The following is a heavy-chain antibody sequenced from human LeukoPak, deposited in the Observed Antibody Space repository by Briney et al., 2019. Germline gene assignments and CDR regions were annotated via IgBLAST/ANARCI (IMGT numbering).Heavy chain of an antibody. CDR3: AHDRGFYGSGSYYSAFDI. CDR2: IRYDGSNK. Sequence: GGSLRLSCAASGFTFSSYGMHWVRQAPGKGLEWVAFIRYDGSNKYYADSVKGRFTISRDNSKNTLYLQMNSLRAEDTAVYYCAHDRGFYGSGSYYSAFDIWGQGTMVTVSS. J-gene: IGHJ3*02. V-gene: IGHV3-30*02. CDR1: GFTFSSYG. D-gene: IGHD3-10*01.